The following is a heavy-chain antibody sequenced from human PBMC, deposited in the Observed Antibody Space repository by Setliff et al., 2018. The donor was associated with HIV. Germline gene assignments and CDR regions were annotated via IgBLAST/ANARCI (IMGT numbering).Heavy chain of an antibody. V-gene: IGHV3-20*04. Sequence: GESLKISCAASRFTFDDYGMSWVRQAPGKGLEWVSGINWNGGSTGYADSVKGRFTISRDNAKNSLYLQMNSLRAEDTALYYCARTDSSGYYYGGVYWGQGTLVTVSS. J-gene: IGHJ4*02. CDR2: INWNGGST. D-gene: IGHD3-22*01. CDR3: ARTDSSGYYYGGVY. CDR1: RFTFDDYG.